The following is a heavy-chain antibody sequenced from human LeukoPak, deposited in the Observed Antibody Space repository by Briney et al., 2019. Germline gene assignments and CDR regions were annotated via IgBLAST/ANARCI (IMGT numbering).Heavy chain of an antibody. D-gene: IGHD6-13*01. CDR1: GFTFSSYA. CDR2: ISYDGSNK. CDR3: AKEAADPLYCYMDV. V-gene: IGHV3-30-3*01. J-gene: IGHJ6*03. Sequence: PGGSLRLSCAASGFTFSSYAMHWVRQAPGKGLEWVAVISYDGSNKYYADSVKGRFTISRDNSKNTLYLQMNSLRAEDTAVYYCAKEAADPLYCYMDVWGKGTTVTVSS.